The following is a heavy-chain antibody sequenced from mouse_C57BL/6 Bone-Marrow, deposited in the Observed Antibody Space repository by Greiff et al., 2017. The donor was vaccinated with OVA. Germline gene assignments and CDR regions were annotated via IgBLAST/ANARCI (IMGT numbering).Heavy chain of an antibody. Sequence: QVQLQQSGPELVKPGASVKISCKASGYSFTIYYIHWVKQRPGQGLEWIGWIYPGSANTKYNEKFKGKATLTADTSSSTAYMQLSSLTSEDSAVYYCARSNYGGLAMDYWGQGTSVTVSS. J-gene: IGHJ4*01. V-gene: IGHV1-66*01. CDR3: ARSNYGGLAMDY. CDR1: GYSFTIYY. CDR2: IYPGSANT. D-gene: IGHD2-5*01.